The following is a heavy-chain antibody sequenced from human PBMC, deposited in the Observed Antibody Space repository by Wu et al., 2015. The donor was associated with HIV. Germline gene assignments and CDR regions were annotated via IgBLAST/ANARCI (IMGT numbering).Heavy chain of an antibody. CDR3: ARDLFGGMTRGVIGY. D-gene: IGHD3-10*01. V-gene: IGHV1-46*01. CDR1: GYTFFTYY. Sequence: QVQLVQSGAEVKKPGASVKVSCKTSGYTFFTYYMHWVRQAPGQGLEWMGIINPNGGATRYAQEFQERVIMTRDTSTSTVYMELSSLKSQDTAVYYCARDLFGGMTRGVIGYWGQGTPDHRLL. J-gene: IGHJ4*02. CDR2: INPNGGAT.